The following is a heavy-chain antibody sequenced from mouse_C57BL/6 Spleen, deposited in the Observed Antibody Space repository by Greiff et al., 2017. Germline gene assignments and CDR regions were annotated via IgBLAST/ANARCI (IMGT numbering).Heavy chain of an antibody. CDR2: IDPSDSYT. J-gene: IGHJ1*03. D-gene: IGHD1-1*01. CDR3: ARSNYGSSPYWYFDV. Sequence: VQLQESGAELVMPGASVKLSCKASGYTFTSYWMHWVKQRPGQGLEWIGEIDPSDSYTNYNQKFKGKSTLTVDKSSSTAYMQLSSLTSEDSAVYYCARSNYGSSPYWYFDVWGTGTTVTVSS. CDR1: GYTFTSYW. V-gene: IGHV1-69*01.